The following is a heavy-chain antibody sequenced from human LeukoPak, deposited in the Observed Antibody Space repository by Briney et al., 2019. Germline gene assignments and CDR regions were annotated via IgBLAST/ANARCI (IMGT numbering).Heavy chain of an antibody. J-gene: IGHJ4*02. D-gene: IGHD3-10*01. Sequence: GGSLRLSCAASGFTFSSYSMNWVRQAPGKGLEWVSSISSSSSYIYYADSVKGRFTISRDNAKNSLYLQMNSLRAEDTAVYYCARSRSGSYRGVFGDYWGQGTLVTVSS. CDR1: GFTFSSYS. V-gene: IGHV3-21*01. CDR2: ISSSSSYI. CDR3: ARSRSGSYRGVFGDY.